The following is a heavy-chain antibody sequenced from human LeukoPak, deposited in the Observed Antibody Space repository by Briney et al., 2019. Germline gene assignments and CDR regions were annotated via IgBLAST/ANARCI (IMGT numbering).Heavy chain of an antibody. V-gene: IGHV1-18*01. CDR1: GYTFTSYG. CDR3: ARDCSGGSCPRDNYYYYYMDV. D-gene: IGHD2-15*01. Sequence: ASVKVSCKASGYTFTSYGISWVRQAPGQGLEWMGWISAYNGNTNYAQKLQGRVTMTTDTSTSTAYMELRSLRSDDTAVYYCARDCSGGSCPRDNYYYYYMDVWGKGTTVTVSS. J-gene: IGHJ6*03. CDR2: ISAYNGNT.